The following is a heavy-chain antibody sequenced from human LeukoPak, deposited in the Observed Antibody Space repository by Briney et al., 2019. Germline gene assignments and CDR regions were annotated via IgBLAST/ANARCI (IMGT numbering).Heavy chain of an antibody. CDR1: GGSFSGYY. V-gene: IGHV4-34*01. D-gene: IGHD1-26*01. CDR3: ATIASGSYYLGY. J-gene: IGHJ4*02. Sequence: PSETLSLTCAVYGGSFSGYYWSWIRQPPGKGLEWIGEINHSGSTNYNPSLKSRVTISVDTSENQFSLKLSSVSAADTAVYYCATIASGSYYLGYWGQGTLVTVSS. CDR2: INHSGST.